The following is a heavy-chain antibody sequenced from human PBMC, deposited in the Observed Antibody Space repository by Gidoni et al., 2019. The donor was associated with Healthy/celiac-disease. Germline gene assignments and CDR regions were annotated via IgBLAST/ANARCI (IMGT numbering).Heavy chain of an antibody. CDR2: ISYDGSNK. V-gene: IGHV3-30-3*01. CDR3: ARGGDCSGGSCHPDAFDI. J-gene: IGHJ3*02. Sequence: QVQLVESGGGVVEPGRSLRLSCAASGFTFSSYAMHWDRQAPGKGLEWVAVISYDGSNKYYADSVKGRFTISRDNSKNTLYLQMNSLRAEDTAVYYCARGGDCSGGSCHPDAFDIWGQGTMVTVSS. CDR1: GFTFSSYA. D-gene: IGHD2-15*01.